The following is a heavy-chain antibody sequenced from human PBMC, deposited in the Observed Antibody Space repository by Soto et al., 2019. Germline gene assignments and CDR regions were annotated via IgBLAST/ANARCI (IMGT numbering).Heavy chain of an antibody. CDR3: ARGGYSGYVLVPYYYYYMDV. CDR2: INAGNGNT. CDR1: GYTFTSYA. Sequence: ASVKVSCKASGYTFTSYAMHWVRQAPGQRLEWMGWINAGNGNTKYSQKFQGRVTITRDTSASTAYMELSSLRSEDTAVYYCARGGYSGYVLVPYYYYYMDVWGKGTTVTVSS. J-gene: IGHJ6*03. V-gene: IGHV1-3*01. D-gene: IGHD5-12*01.